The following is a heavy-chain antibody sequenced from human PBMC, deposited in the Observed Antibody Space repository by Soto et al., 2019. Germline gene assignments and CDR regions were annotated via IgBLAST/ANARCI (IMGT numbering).Heavy chain of an antibody. CDR3: ARGLGKFDY. CDR2: IYYSGGT. V-gene: IGHV4-59*01. CDR1: GGSISNYY. D-gene: IGHD6-6*01. Sequence: PSETLSLTCAVSGGSISNYYWSWIRQPPGKGLEWIGYIYYSGGTNYNPSLKSRVTISVDTSNNQFSLKLSSVTAADTAVYYCARGLGKFDYWGQGTLVTSPQ. J-gene: IGHJ4*02.